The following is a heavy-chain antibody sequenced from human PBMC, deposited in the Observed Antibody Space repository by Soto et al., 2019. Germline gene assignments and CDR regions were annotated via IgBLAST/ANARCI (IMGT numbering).Heavy chain of an antibody. CDR2: IYYSGST. V-gene: IGHV4-30-4*01. CDR3: ARGGSGSQY. CDR1: GGSISSGDYY. D-gene: IGHD3-10*01. Sequence: PSETLSLTCTVSGGSISSGDYYWGWIRQPPGKGLEWIGYIYYSGSTYYNPSLKSRGTISVDTSKNQFSLKLSSVTAADKAVYYCARGGSGSQYWGQGTLVTVSS. J-gene: IGHJ4*02.